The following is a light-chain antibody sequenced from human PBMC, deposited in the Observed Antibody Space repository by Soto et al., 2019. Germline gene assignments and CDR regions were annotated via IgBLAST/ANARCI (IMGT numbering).Light chain of an antibody. CDR3: AAWDDSLRGVV. V-gene: IGLV2-14*01. CDR2: EVS. J-gene: IGLJ2*01. Sequence: QSALTQPASVSGSPGQSITISCTGTSSDVGGYNYVSWYQQHPGKAPKLMIYEVSNRPSGVPDRFSGSKSGTSASLAIIGLRTEDEAHYYCAAWDDSLRGVVFGGGTKLTVL. CDR1: SSDVGGYNY.